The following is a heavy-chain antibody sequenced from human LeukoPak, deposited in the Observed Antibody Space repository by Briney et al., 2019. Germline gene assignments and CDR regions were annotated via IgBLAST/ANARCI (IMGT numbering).Heavy chain of an antibody. V-gene: IGHV3-23*01. CDR2: ISASSGST. CDR1: GFTFSSYA. J-gene: IGHJ4*02. Sequence: PGGSLRLSCAASGFTFSSYAMSWVRQAPGKGLQWVSAISASSGSTYYADSVKGRFTISRDNSKNTLYLQMNSLRAEDTAVYYCAKPTGAYGDYWALDYWGQGTLVTVSS. CDR3: AKPTGAYGDYWALDY. D-gene: IGHD4-17*01.